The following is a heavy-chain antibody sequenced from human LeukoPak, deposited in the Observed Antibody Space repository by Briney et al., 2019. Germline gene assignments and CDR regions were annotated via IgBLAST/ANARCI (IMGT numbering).Heavy chain of an antibody. CDR1: GFTFSTYS. CDR3: ASLHQQLVSSY. V-gene: IGHV3-48*04. J-gene: IGHJ4*02. D-gene: IGHD6-13*01. CDR2: ITRGSTTI. Sequence: DPGGSLRLSCAASGFTFSTYSMNWVRQAPGKGLEWVSYITRGSTTIYYADSVKGRFTISRDNAKNSLYLQMSNLRAEDTAVYYCASLHQQLVSSYWGQGTLVTVSS.